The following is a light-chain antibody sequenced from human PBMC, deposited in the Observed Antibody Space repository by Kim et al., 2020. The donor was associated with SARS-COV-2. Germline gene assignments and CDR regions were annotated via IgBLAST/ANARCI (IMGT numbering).Light chain of an antibody. V-gene: IGKV3-11*01. J-gene: IGKJ2*01. CDR3: QQRSNWPPYT. CDR1: QSVRSY. Sequence: LSPGDRATLSCRASQSVRSYLVWYQQKPGQAPRLLIYDASSRATGIPTRFSGSGFGTDFTLTISILEPEDFAVYYCQQRSNWPPYTFGQGTKLEI. CDR2: DAS.